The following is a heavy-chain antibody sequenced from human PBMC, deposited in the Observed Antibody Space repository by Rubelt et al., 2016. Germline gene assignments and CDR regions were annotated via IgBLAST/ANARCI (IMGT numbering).Heavy chain of an antibody. D-gene: IGHD6-19*01. V-gene: IGHV3-21*01. CDR3: AREVTAVAASEFDY. CDR2: ISSSSSYI. Sequence: EVQLLESGGGLVQPGGSLRLSCAASGFTFSSYAMSWVRQAPGKGLEWVSSISSSSSYIYYADSVKGRFTISRDNAKNSPYMQMNSLRAEDTAVDYCAREVTAVAASEFDYWGQGTLVTVSS. J-gene: IGHJ4*02. CDR1: GFTFSSYA.